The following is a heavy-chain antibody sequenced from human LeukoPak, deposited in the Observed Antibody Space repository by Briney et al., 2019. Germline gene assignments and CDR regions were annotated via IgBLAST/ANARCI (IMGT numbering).Heavy chain of an antibody. CDR3: AREDFWSGYPYGMDV. D-gene: IGHD3-3*01. CDR2: ISGSGGST. J-gene: IGHJ6*02. V-gene: IGHV3-23*01. Sequence: GGSLRLSCAASGFTFSSYAMSWVRQAPGKGLEWVSAISGSGGSTYYADSVKGRFTISRDNSKNTLYLQMNSLRAEDTAVYYCAREDFWSGYPYGMDVWGQGTTVTVSS. CDR1: GFTFSSYA.